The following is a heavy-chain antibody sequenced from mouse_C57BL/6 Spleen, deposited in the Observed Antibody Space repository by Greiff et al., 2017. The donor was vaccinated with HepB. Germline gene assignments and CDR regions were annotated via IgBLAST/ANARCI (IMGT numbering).Heavy chain of an antibody. CDR3: ARGDGYRAWLAY. D-gene: IGHD2-3*01. Sequence: EVKLQESGPGMVKPSQSLSLTCTVTGYSITSGYDWHWIRHFPGNKLEWMGYISYSGSTNYNPSLKSRISITHDTSKNHFFLKLNSVTTEDTATYYCARGDGYRAWLAYWGQGAWFTVSA. CDR2: ISYSGST. V-gene: IGHV3-1*01. J-gene: IGHJ3*01. CDR1: GYSITSGYD.